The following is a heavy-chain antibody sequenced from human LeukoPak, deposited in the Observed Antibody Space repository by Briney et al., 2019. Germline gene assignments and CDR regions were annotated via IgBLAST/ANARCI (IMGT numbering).Heavy chain of an antibody. V-gene: IGHV1-18*01. J-gene: IGHJ5*02. D-gene: IGHD4-17*01. CDR1: GYTFTSYG. CDR3: AVSTVTGWFDP. Sequence: ASVKVSCKASGYTFTSYGISWVRQAPGQGLESMGWISAYNGNTNYAQKLQGRVTMTTDSSTSTAYMELRSLRSDDTAVYYCAVSTVTGWFDPWGQGTLVTVSS. CDR2: ISAYNGNT.